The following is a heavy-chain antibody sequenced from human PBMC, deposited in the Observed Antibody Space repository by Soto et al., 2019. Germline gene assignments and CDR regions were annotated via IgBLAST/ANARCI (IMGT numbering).Heavy chain of an antibody. Sequence: PSETLSLTCTVSGGSMRNYFWTWIRQPPGKGLEWIGYIHYSGTTSFFPSYNPSLRSRVTISEDTSTNQFSLKLLSVTTADTAVYFCAAGEASSRNLAPYYLDFWGPGTLVTVSS. CDR1: GGSMRNYF. CDR2: IHYSGTT. CDR3: AAGEASSRNLAPYYLDF. D-gene: IGHD6-13*01. J-gene: IGHJ4*02. V-gene: IGHV4-59*01.